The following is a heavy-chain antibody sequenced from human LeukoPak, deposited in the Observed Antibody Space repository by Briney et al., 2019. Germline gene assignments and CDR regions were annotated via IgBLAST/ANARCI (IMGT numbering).Heavy chain of an antibody. CDR2: ISGSGGST. J-gene: IGHJ4*02. CDR1: GFTFSSYA. CDR3: AKDRHEWPLKFDY. Sequence: LPGGSLRLSCAASGFTFSSYAMSWVRQAPGKGLEWVSTISGSGGSTYYADSVKGRLTISRDNSKNTLYLQMNSLRAEDTAVYYCAKDRHEWPLKFDYWGQGPLVTVSS. V-gene: IGHV3-23*01. D-gene: IGHD2-8*01.